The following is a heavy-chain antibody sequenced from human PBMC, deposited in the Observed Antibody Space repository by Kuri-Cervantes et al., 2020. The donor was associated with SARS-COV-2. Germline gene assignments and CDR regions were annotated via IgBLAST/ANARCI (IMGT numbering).Heavy chain of an antibody. Sequence: ESLKISCAVYGGSFSGYYWSWIRQPPGKGLEWIGEINHSGSTNYNPSLKSRVTISVDTSKNQFSLKLSSVTAADTAVYYCARASMRGWFDPWGQGTLVTVSS. J-gene: IGHJ5*02. CDR2: INHSGST. D-gene: IGHD2/OR15-2a*01. CDR3: ARASMRGWFDP. V-gene: IGHV4-34*01. CDR1: GGSFSGYY.